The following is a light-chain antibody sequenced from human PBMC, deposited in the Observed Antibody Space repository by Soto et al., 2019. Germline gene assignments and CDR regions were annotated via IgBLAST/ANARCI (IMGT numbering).Light chain of an antibody. Sequence: SYELTQPPSVSVAPGKTARITCGGNNIGSKSVHWYQQKPGQAPVLVIYYDSDRPSGIPERFSGSNSGNTATLTISRVEAGNEAEYYCQVWDSSSDHRAVFGGGTQLTVL. V-gene: IGLV3-21*04. CDR1: NIGSKS. CDR3: QVWDSSSDHRAV. CDR2: YDS. J-gene: IGLJ7*01.